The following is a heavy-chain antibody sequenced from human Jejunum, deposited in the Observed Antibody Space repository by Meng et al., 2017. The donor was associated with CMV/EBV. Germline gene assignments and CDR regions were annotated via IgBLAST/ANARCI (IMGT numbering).Heavy chain of an antibody. Sequence: VSGGSISNGDYYWTWIRQSPGKGLEWIGYIYYSGNTFYNPSLQSRVSISVDTSKNQFSLNLGSVTAADTALYYCATRLTASAQIDNWGPGTLVTVSS. CDR2: IYYSGNT. D-gene: IGHD1-20*01. CDR1: GGSISNGDYY. CDR3: ATRLTASAQIDN. J-gene: IGHJ4*02. V-gene: IGHV4-30-4*08.